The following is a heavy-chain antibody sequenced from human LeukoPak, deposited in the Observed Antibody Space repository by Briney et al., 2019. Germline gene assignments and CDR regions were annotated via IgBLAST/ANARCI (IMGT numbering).Heavy chain of an antibody. CDR2: INYSGST. D-gene: IGHD3-9*01. V-gene: IGHV4-59*01. CDR1: GCSISSYY. J-gene: IGHJ2*01. Sequence: SETLSLTCIVSGCSISSYYWSWIRQPPGKGLEWIGYINYSGSTDYNPSLKSRVTIAVDTSKNQFSLKLSSVTAADTAVYFCGRRTSYDTLTGYIYWYFDLWGRGTLVTVSS. CDR3: GRRTSYDTLTGYIYWYFDL.